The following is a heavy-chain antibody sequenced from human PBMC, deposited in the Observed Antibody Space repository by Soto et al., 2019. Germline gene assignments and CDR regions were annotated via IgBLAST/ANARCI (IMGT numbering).Heavy chain of an antibody. CDR2: INPNSGGT. CDR1: GYTFTGYY. D-gene: IGHD5-12*01. J-gene: IGHJ4*02. CDR3: ERGAELVATFDY. Sequence: ASVKVSCKASGYTFTGYYMHWVGPAPGQGREWMGWINPNSGGTNYAQKFHGRVTMTRDTSISQAYMELGRLRSDDTAVYYCERGAELVATFDYGGQGTLVTVSS. V-gene: IGHV1-2*02.